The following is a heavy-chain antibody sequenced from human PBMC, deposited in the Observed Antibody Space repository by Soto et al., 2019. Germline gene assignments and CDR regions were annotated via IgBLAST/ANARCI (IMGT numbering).Heavy chain of an antibody. CDR3: AKGSGSSSYRAYFDY. Sequence: SVKVSCKASRVAFSKFIVTWVREAPGLGLEWVGGIIPIFGTANYAQKFQGRVTITADESTSTSYMEVNNLRSEDTAVYFCAKGSGSSSYRAYFDYWGQGTLVTVSS. V-gene: IGHV1-69*13. CDR2: IIPIFGTA. J-gene: IGHJ4*02. D-gene: IGHD3-22*01. CDR1: RVAFSKFI.